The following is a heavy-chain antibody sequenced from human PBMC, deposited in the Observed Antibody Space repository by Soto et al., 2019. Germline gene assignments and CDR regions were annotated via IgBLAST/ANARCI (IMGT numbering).Heavy chain of an antibody. D-gene: IGHD3-3*01. Sequence: EVQLVESGGGLVKPGGSLRLSCAASGFSISNAWMHWVRQAPGKGLEWVGRVKSKADGGTADYAAPVKGRFTISRDDSKNTQYLQMNSQKMEDTAVYYCNAYPYFWGGHTPLWGQGTLVTVSS. CDR1: GFSISNAW. CDR3: NAYPYFWGGHTPL. J-gene: IGHJ4*02. CDR2: VKSKADGGTA. V-gene: IGHV3-15*07.